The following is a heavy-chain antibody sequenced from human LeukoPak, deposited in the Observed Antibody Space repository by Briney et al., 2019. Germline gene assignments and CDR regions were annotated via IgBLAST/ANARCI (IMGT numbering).Heavy chain of an antibody. CDR1: GGSISSYY. CDR2: IYYSGST. D-gene: IGHD3-16*01. Sequence: SETLSLTCTVSGGSISSYYWSWIRQPPGKGLEWIGYIYYSGSTNDNPSLKSRVTISVDTSKNQFSLKLSSVTAADTAVYYCARTLMSFDIWGQGTMVTVSS. V-gene: IGHV4-59*01. CDR3: ARTLMSFDI. J-gene: IGHJ3*02.